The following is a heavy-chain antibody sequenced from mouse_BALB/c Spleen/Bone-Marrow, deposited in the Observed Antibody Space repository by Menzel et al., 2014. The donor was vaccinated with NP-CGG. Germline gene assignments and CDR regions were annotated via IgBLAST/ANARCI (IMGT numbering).Heavy chain of an antibody. CDR2: IWSGGST. Sequence: QVQLKESGPGLVQPSQSLSITCTVSGFSLXSYGVHWVRQSPGKGLEWLGVIWSGGSTDYNAAFISRLSISKDNSKSQVFFKMNSLQANDTAIYYCARGLYYDYEFAYWGQGTLVTVSA. V-gene: IGHV2-2*02. J-gene: IGHJ3*01. CDR1: GFSLXSYG. CDR3: ARGLYYDYEFAY. D-gene: IGHD2-4*01.